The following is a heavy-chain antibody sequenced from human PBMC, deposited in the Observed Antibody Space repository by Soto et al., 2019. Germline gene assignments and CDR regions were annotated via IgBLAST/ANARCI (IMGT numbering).Heavy chain of an antibody. V-gene: IGHV1-69*06. D-gene: IGHD5-12*01. J-gene: IGHJ3*02. Sequence: GASVKVSCKASGGTFSSYAISWVRQAPGQGLEWMGGIIPIFGTANYAQKFQGRVTITADKSTSTAYMELSSLRSEDTAVYYCAREAPGYSGYDCGAFDICGQGTMVTV. CDR2: IIPIFGTA. CDR1: GGTFSSYA. CDR3: AREAPGYSGYDCGAFDI.